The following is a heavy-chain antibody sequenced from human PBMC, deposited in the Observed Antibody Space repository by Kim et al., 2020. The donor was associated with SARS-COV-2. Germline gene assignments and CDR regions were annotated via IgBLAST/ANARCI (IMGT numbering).Heavy chain of an antibody. D-gene: IGHD6-6*01. J-gene: IGHJ6*02. CDR3: ARAVYSSSIGMDV. V-gene: IGHV1-18*01. CDR1: GYTFTNYG. Sequence: ASVKVSCKASGYTFTNYGISWVRQAPGQGLEWMGWISAYNGNTDYAQKLQGRVTMTTDTSTSTAYMALRSLRSDDTAVYYCARAVYSSSIGMDVWGQGTTLTVSS. CDR2: ISAYNGNT.